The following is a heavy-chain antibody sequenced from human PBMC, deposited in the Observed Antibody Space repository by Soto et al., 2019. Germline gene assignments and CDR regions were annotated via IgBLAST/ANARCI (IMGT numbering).Heavy chain of an antibody. CDR1: GGSISSGDYY. J-gene: IGHJ4*02. CDR2: IYYSGST. CDR3: ARHNYGSGSTYFDY. Sequence: PSETLSLTCTVSGGSISSGDYYWSWIRQPPGKGLEWIGYIYYSGSTNYNPSLKSRVTISVDTSKNQFSLKLSSVTAADTAVYYCARHNYGSGSTYFDYWGQGTLVTVSS. V-gene: IGHV4-61*08. D-gene: IGHD3-10*01.